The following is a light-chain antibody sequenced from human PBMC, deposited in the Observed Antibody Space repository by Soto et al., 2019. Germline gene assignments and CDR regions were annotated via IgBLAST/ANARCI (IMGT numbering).Light chain of an antibody. V-gene: IGKV1-5*01. CDR3: QQYNSQGT. CDR2: DAS. Sequence: DIHMTQSPSTLSASVGDRVTITCRASQSISSWLAWYQQKPGKAPKLLIYDASSLESGVPSRFSGSGSGTEFTLTISSLQPDDFATYYCQQYNSQGTFGQGTKVEIK. CDR1: QSISSW. J-gene: IGKJ1*01.